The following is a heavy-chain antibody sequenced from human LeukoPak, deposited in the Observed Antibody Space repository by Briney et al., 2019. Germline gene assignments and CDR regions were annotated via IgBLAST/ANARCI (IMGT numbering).Heavy chain of an antibody. V-gene: IGHV4-30-2*01. D-gene: IGHD4-17*01. CDR1: GGSISSGAYA. Sequence: SETLSLTCAVSGGSISSGAYAWSWIRQPPGKGLEWIGYIYLTGTTYYNPSLKSRVTISVDTSKNQFSLNLSSVTAADTAVYYCVREGYGDFVHFDYWGQGILVTVSS. CDR3: VREGYGDFVHFDY. J-gene: IGHJ4*02. CDR2: IYLTGTT.